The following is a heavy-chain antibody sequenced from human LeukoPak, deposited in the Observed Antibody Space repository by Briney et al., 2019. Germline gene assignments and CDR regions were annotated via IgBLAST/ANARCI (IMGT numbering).Heavy chain of an antibody. CDR3: ARLGSSSWYYFDY. Sequence: SETLSLTCTVSGGSISSGDYYWSWIRQPPGKGLEWIGYIYYSGSTYYNPSLKSRVTISVDTSKNQFSLKLSSVTAADTAVYYCARLGSSSWYYFDYWGQGTLVTVSS. CDR1: GGSISSGDYY. J-gene: IGHJ4*02. CDR2: IYYSGST. D-gene: IGHD6-13*01. V-gene: IGHV4-30-4*01.